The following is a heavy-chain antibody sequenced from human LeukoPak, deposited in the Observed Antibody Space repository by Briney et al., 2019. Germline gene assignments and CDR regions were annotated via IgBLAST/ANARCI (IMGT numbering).Heavy chain of an antibody. CDR3: ARDRTPHHNWDDAVGLRF. CDR2: IWPDESNV. V-gene: IGHV3-33*01. J-gene: IGHJ1*01. CDR1: GFTFNIYG. D-gene: IGHD1-20*01. Sequence: GGSLRLSCAASGFTFNIYGMHWVRQAPGKGLEWVAVIWPDESNVHCADSVKDRFTISRDTSENTLYLQMSSLRVEDTAVYYCARDRTPHHNWDDAVGLRFWGQGTLVTVSS.